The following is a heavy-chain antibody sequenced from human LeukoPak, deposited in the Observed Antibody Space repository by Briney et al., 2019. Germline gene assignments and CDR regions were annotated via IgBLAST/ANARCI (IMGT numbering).Heavy chain of an antibody. CDR1: GFNFNMFA. D-gene: IGHD2-15*01. J-gene: IGHJ4*02. CDR3: AKEQRIRHCSEGVCMEGYYFDY. CDR2: LSRSGTTT. V-gene: IGHV3-23*01. Sequence: PGGSLRLSCGGTGFNFNMFAMHWVRQAPGKRLEWVSGLSRSGTTTNYADSVKGRCTISRDKSKHTMFLQMNSLRPEDTAIYYCAKEQRIRHCSEGVCMEGYYFDYWGQGALVTVSS.